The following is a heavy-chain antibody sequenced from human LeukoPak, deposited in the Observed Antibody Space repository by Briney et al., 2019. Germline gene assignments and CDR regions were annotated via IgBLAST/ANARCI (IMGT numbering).Heavy chain of an antibody. J-gene: IGHJ6*02. D-gene: IGHD5-18*01. V-gene: IGHV1-69*04. CDR1: GGTFSSYT. CDR3: ARESYSRGYSNGIRPHYYYYGMDV. Sequence: ASVKVSCKASGGTFSSYTISWVRKAPGQGLEWMGRIIPILGIANYAQKFQGRVTITADKSTSTAYMELSSLRSEDTAVYYCARESYSRGYSNGIRPHYYYYGMDVWGQGTTVTVSS. CDR2: IIPILGIA.